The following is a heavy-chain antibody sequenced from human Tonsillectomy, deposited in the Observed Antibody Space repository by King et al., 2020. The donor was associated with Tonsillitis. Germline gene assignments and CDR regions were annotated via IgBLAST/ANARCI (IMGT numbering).Heavy chain of an antibody. D-gene: IGHD4-23*01. J-gene: IGHJ5*01. CDR1: GVSISSGLYS. CDR3: GVHHDYGGHRSDS. V-gene: IGHV4-30-2*01. Sequence: QLQESGSGLVKPSQTLSLTCAVSGVSISSGLYSWMWIRQPPGKGLEWIGYSYQGANPSVSPSLRSRLTISVDRSKNQSSLKLNSVTAADTAVYYCGVHHDYGGHRSDSWGHGTLVTVSS. CDR2: SYQGANP.